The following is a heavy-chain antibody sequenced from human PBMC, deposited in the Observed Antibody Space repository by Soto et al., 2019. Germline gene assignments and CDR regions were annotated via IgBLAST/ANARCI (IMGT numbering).Heavy chain of an antibody. CDR3: AKTQGLQSPKY. CDR1: GFTFSSYG. J-gene: IGHJ4*02. CDR2: ISYDGSNK. V-gene: IGHV3-30*18. Sequence: QVQLVESGGGVVQPGRSLRLSCAASGFTFSSYGMHWVRQAPGKGLEWVAVISYDGSNKYYADSVKGRFTISRDNSKNTLYLQMNSLRAEDTAVYYCAKTQGLQSPKYWGQGTLVTVSS. D-gene: IGHD4-4*01.